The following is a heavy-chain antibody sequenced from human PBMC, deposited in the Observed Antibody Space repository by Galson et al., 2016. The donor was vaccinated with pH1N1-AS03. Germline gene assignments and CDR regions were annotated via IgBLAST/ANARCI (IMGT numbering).Heavy chain of an antibody. D-gene: IGHD4/OR15-4a*01. V-gene: IGHV3-64*01. CDR1: GFTFSSYA. CDR2: ISGNGVST. J-gene: IGHJ4*02. CDR3: ARGPVSYANYWFPPPDY. Sequence: SLRLSCAAAGFTFSSYAMFWVRQAPGKGLEYVSAISGNGVSTYYANSVKGKFTISRDSSKNTLYLQMGSLRPEDMAVYYCARGPVSYANYWFPPPDYWGQGTLVTVSS.